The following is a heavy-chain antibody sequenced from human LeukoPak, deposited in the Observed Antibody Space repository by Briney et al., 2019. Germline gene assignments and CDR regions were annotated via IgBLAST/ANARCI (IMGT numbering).Heavy chain of an antibody. V-gene: IGHV4-61*02. CDR3: ARRDYYGSGSYPY. CDR1: GGSISSGSYY. J-gene: IGHJ4*02. CDR2: IYTSGST. Sequence: PSETLSLTCTVSGGSISSGSYYWSWIRQPAGKGLEWIGRIYTSGSTNYNPSLKSRVTISVDTSKNQFSLKLSSVTAADTAVYYCARRDYYGSGSYPYWGQGTLVTVSS. D-gene: IGHD3-10*01.